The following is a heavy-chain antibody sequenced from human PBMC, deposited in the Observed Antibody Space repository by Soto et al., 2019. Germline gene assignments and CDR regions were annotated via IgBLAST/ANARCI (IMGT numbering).Heavy chain of an antibody. V-gene: IGHV3-30*18. Sequence: QVQLVESGGGVVQPGRSLRLSCAASGFTFSSYGRHWVRQAPGKGLEWVAVVLYDERNKYYADSVKGRFTISRDNSKNPVYLQRNSLRAEDTAVYYCAKAGYYDSSGYYELDSWGQGTLVTVSS. D-gene: IGHD3-22*01. CDR1: GFTFSSYG. CDR2: VLYDERNK. CDR3: AKAGYYDSSGYYELDS. J-gene: IGHJ4*02.